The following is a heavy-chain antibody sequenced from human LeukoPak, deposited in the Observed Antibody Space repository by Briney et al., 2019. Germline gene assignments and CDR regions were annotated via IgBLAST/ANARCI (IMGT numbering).Heavy chain of an antibody. CDR1: GFTVSSNY. J-gene: IGHJ6*03. V-gene: IGHV3-21*01. D-gene: IGHD3-10*01. CDR2: ISSSSSYI. Sequence: GGSLRLSCAASGFTVSSNYMSWVRQAPGKGLEWVSSISSSSSYIYYADSVKGRFTISRDNAKNSLYLQMNSLRAEDTAVYYCARDRAVETSWYYYMDVWGKGTTVTISS. CDR3: ARDRAVETSWYYYMDV.